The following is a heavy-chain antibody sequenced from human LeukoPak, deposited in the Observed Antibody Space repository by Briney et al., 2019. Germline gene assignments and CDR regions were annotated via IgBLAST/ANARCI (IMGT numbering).Heavy chain of an antibody. V-gene: IGHV3-30*18. D-gene: IGHD3-9*01. CDR3: AKGFLYDILTGLDY. J-gene: IGHJ4*02. CDR2: ISYDGSKK. Sequence: GGSLRLPCVASGFTFSSFGMHWVRQAPGKGLERVAFISYDGSKKYYADSVKGRFTFSRDNSQNTASLQMNSLRAEDTAVYYCAKGFLYDILTGLDYWGQGTLVTVSS. CDR1: GFTFSSFG.